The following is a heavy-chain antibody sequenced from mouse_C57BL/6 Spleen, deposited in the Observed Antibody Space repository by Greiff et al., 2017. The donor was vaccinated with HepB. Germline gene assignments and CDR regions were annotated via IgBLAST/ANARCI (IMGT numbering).Heavy chain of an antibody. CDR3: ARDSLYGKRYFDV. CDR1: GFTFSSYA. D-gene: IGHD2-1*01. J-gene: IGHJ1*03. Sequence: DVMLVESGGGLVKPGGSLKLSCAASGFTFSSYAMSWVRQTPEKRLEWVATISDGGSYTYYPDNVKGRFTISRDNAKNNLYLQMSHLKSEDTAMYYCARDSLYGKRYFDVWGTGTTVTVSS. CDR2: ISDGGSYT. V-gene: IGHV5-4*01.